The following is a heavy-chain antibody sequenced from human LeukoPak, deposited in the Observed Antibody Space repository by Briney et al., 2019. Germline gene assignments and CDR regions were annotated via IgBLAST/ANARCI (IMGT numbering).Heavy chain of an antibody. D-gene: IGHD3-10*01. CDR2: FDPEDGET. CDR3: ARDPQVRGYNWFDP. Sequence: ASVTVSCTVSGYTLTELSMHWVRQAPGKGLEWMGGFDPEDGETIYAQKFQGRVTITADESTSTAYMELSSLRSEDTAVYYCARDPQVRGYNWFDPWGQGTLVTVSS. J-gene: IGHJ5*02. V-gene: IGHV1-24*01. CDR1: GYTLTELS.